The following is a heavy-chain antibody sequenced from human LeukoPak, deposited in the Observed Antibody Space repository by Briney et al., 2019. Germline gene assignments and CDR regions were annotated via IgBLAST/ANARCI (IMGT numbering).Heavy chain of an antibody. D-gene: IGHD4-17*01. V-gene: IGHV3-23*01. J-gene: IGHJ4*02. CDR1: GFTFSTYA. CDR2: IRGSGGST. Sequence: GGSLRLSCATSGFTFSTYAMSWVRQAPGKGLEWVSAIRGSGGSTYYADSVKGRFTISRDNSKNTLFLQMNSLRADDTAVYYCAKDPTVVTTSFDYWGQGTLVTVSS. CDR3: AKDPTVVTTSFDY.